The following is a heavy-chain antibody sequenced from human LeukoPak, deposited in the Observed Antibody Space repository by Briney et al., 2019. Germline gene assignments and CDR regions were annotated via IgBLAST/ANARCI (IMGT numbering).Heavy chain of an antibody. CDR1: GGSISSSSYY. J-gene: IGHJ4*02. CDR2: IYYSGST. CDR3: ARGWGSYHHYFDY. V-gene: IGHV4-39*07. D-gene: IGHD3-16*02. Sequence: PSETLSLTCTVSGGSISSSSYYWGWLRQPPGKGLEWIGSIYYSGSTYYNPSLKSRVTISVDTSKNQFSLKLSSVTAADTAVYYCARGWGSYHHYFDYWGQGTLVTVSS.